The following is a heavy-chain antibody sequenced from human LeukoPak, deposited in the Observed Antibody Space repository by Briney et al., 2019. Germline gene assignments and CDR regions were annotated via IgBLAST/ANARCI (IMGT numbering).Heavy chain of an antibody. CDR3: TRDESGDTSSGPRMYV. D-gene: IGHD1-26*01. CDR1: AFTFRTYW. CDR2: IKPDGSEK. V-gene: IGHV3-7*05. Sequence: QPGGCLRLSCAASAFTFRTYWMSWVRQAPGKGLEWVAMIKPDGSEKYYVDSVKGLFTISRDNAKNSLYLEMSSLRAEDTAVYYCTRDESGDTSSGPRMYVWGQGTTVTVSS. J-gene: IGHJ6*02.